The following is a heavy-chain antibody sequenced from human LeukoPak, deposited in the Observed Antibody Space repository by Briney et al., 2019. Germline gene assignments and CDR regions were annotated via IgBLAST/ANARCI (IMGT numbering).Heavy chain of an antibody. CDR2: IYYSGST. J-gene: IGHJ4*02. V-gene: IGHV4-31*03. Sequence: SQTLSLTCTVSGGSISSGGYYWSWIRQHPGKGLEWIGYIYYSGSTYYNPSLKSRVTISVDTSKNQFSLKLSSVSAADTAVYYCAVARLAKIRYFDYWGQGTLVTVSS. D-gene: IGHD5-24*01. CDR1: GGSISSGGYY. CDR3: AVARLAKIRYFDY.